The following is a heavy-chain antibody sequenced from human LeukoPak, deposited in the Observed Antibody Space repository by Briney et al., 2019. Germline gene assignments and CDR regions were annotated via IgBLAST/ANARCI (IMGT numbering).Heavy chain of an antibody. V-gene: IGHV3-30*03. CDR3: ARARFGTAGADY. D-gene: IGHD1-1*01. Sequence: GGSLRLSCEASGFTFSSFAMNWVRQAPGKGLEWVAIMSSDGSLEFYGDSVKGRFAISRDNAKNSLYLQMNSLRAEDTAVYYCARARFGTAGADYWGQGTLVTVSS. CDR2: MSSDGSLE. J-gene: IGHJ4*02. CDR1: GFTFSSFA.